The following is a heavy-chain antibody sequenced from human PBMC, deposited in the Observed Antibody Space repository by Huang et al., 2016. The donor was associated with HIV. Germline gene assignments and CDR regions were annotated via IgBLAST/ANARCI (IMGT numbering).Heavy chain of an antibody. Sequence: EVQLVESGGGLVQPGGSLRLSCAASGFTFSSYWMHWVRQAPGKGRVWVASINGDGSSTNSAASVKGRFTMSRDNAKNTLYVQVNSLRAEDTAVYYCARGTRLTGLWYFDLWGRGTLVIVSS. D-gene: IGHD7-27*01. CDR1: GFTFSSYW. CDR3: ARGTRLTGLWYFDL. CDR2: INGDGSST. J-gene: IGHJ2*01. V-gene: IGHV3-74*01.